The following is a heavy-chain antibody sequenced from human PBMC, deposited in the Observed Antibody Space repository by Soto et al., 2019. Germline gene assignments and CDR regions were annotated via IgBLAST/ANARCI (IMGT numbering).Heavy chain of an antibody. CDR3: ARYNAASGTYYFYF. Sequence: QVELQESGPGLVKPSGTLSLTCAVSGASVSSTYWWSWVRQPPGKGPEWIGEINHRGSANYNPSLTSRVTISVDISKSQFSLRLTSVTAADTAVYYCARYNAASGTYYFYFWGQGALVTVSS. D-gene: IGHD6-13*01. CDR1: GASVSSTYW. CDR2: INHRGSA. V-gene: IGHV4-4*02. J-gene: IGHJ4*02.